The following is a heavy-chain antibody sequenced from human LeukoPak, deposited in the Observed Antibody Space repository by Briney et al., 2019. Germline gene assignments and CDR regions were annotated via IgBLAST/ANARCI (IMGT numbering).Heavy chain of an antibody. D-gene: IGHD7-27*01. V-gene: IGHV3-23*01. CDR2: ISGSGGST. J-gene: IGHJ6*02. CDR1: GFTFSSYA. Sequence: GGSLRLSCAASGFTFSSYAMSWVRQAPGKGLEWVSAISGSGGSTYYADSVKGRFTISRDNSKNTLYLQMNSLRAEDTAVYYCAKLGQDLYYYYYGMDVWDQGTTVTVSS. CDR3: AKLGQDLYYYYYGMDV.